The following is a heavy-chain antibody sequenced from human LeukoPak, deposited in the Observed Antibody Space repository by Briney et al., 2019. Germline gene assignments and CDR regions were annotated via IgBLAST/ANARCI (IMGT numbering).Heavy chain of an antibody. CDR1: GYIFIGYF. CDR2: INPNSGGA. V-gene: IGHV1-2*02. D-gene: IGHD1-1*01. Sequence: GSVRDSCKASGYIFIGYFMNWLRQAPGQGREGMGWINPNSGGANYAQKFQGRVTMTRDTTISTAYMELSSLTSDDTAVYYCARGSSERDWFDLWGQGTLVTVSS. CDR3: ARGSSERDWFDL. J-gene: IGHJ5*02.